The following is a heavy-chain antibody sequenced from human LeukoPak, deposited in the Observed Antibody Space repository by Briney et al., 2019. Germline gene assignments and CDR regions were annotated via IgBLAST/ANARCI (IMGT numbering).Heavy chain of an antibody. CDR3: AKGASSDWDKYFDY. J-gene: IGHJ4*02. V-gene: IGHV3-23*01. CDR1: GFSFTYSA. CDR2: ISGSGGST. D-gene: IGHD6-19*01. Sequence: GGSLRLSCTASGFSFTYSAMTWVRQAPGKGLEWVSGISGSGGSTSYADSVKGRFTISRDNSKNTPYLQMNSLRAEDTAVYYCAKGASSDWDKYFDYWGQGTLVTVSS.